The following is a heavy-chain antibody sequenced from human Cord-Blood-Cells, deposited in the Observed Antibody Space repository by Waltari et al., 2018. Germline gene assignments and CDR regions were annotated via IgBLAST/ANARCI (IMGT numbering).Heavy chain of an antibody. V-gene: IGHV1-69*10. D-gene: IGHD2-15*01. Sequence: QVQLVQSGAEVKKPGSSVKVSCKASGGTFSSYAISWVRQAPGQGLEWMGGNMPCLGKTNYDKKIQGRVTITADKSTSTAYMELSSLRSEDTAVYYCARDGLGIVVGATPNWYFDLWGRGTLVTVSS. CDR2: NMPCLGKT. CDR1: GGTFSSYA. CDR3: ARDGLGIVVGATPNWYFDL. J-gene: IGHJ2*01.